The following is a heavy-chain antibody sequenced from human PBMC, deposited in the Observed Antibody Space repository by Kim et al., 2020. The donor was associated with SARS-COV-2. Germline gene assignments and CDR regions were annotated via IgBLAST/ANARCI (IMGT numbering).Heavy chain of an antibody. V-gene: IGHV7-4-1*02. CDR3: AREADRRYYYYGMDV. J-gene: IGHJ6*02. Sequence: ASVKVSCKASGYTFTSYAMNWVRQAPGQGLEWMGWINTNTGNPTYAQGFTGRFVFSLDTSVSTAYLQISSLKDEDTAVYYCAREADRRYYYYGMDVWGQGTTVTVSS. CDR2: INTNTGNP. CDR1: GYTFTSYA.